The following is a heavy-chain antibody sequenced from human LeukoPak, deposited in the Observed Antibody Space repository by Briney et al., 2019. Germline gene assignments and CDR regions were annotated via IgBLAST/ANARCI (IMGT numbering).Heavy chain of an antibody. V-gene: IGHV3-66*01. CDR1: RFTVSSNY. CDR3: ASLGVSDLRGAFDI. CDR2: IYSGGST. Sequence: PGGSLRLSRAASRFTVSSNYMSWVRQAPGKGLEWVSVIYSGGSTYYADSVKGRFTISRDNSKNTLYLQMNSLRAEDTAVYYCASLGVSDLRGAFDIWGQGTMVTVSS. D-gene: IGHD2-8*01. J-gene: IGHJ3*02.